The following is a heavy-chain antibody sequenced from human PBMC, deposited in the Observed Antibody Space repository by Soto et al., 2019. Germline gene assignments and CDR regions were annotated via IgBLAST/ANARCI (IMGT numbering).Heavy chain of an antibody. CDR3: ARANWYSEY. D-gene: IGHD1-1*01. CDR2: IYYTGNT. CDR1: GLSITNNY. V-gene: IGHV4-59*13. J-gene: IGHJ4*02. Sequence: QVHLQESGPGLVKPSETLSLTCTVSGLSITNNYWSWIRQPPGKGLEWIGYIYYTGNTNYDPSLKSRVTMSVDKSKNQFSLNLASLTDADTAIYYCARANWYSEYWGQGTLVIVSS.